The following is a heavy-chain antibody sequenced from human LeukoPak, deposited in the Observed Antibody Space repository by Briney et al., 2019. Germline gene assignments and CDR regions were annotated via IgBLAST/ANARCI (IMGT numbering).Heavy chain of an antibody. V-gene: IGHV3-7*01. CDR2: IKQDGSEK. D-gene: IGHD3-22*01. CDR3: ARGRYYRYYDSSLTPYMDV. Sequence: GGSLRLSCAASGFTFSSYWMSWVRQAPGKGLEGVANIKQDGSEKYYVDSVKGRFTISRDNAKNSLYLQMNSLRAEDTAVYYCARGRYYRYYDSSLTPYMDVWGKGTTVTVSS. CDR1: GFTFSSYW. J-gene: IGHJ6*03.